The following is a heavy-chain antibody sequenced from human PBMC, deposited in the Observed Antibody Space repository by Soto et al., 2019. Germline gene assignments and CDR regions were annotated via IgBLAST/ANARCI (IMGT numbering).Heavy chain of an antibody. V-gene: IGHV3-21*01. Sequence: WGSLRVSCVCSVFTFSTYSTNWVRQAPGKGLEWVSCISSRSDIYYADSVKGRFTISRDNAKNSVSLQMNSLRAEDTAVYYCAREYTAWHLAYGLDVWGQGTTVTVSS. CDR1: VFTFSTYS. CDR2: ISSRSDI. D-gene: IGHD2-2*02. CDR3: AREYTAWHLAYGLDV. J-gene: IGHJ6*01.